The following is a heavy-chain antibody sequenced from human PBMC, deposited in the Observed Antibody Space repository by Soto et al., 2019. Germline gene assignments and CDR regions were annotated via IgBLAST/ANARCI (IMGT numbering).Heavy chain of an antibody. CDR3: AAENCSGGSCYSQRPYYFDY. D-gene: IGHD2-15*01. V-gene: IGHV4-34*01. CDR2: INHSGST. Sequence: PSETLSLTCAVYGGSFSGYYWSWIRQPPGKGLEWIGEINHSGSTNYNPSLKSRVTISVDTSKNQFSLKLSSVTAADTAVYYCAAENCSGGSCYSQRPYYFDYWGQGALVTVSS. CDR1: GGSFSGYY. J-gene: IGHJ4*02.